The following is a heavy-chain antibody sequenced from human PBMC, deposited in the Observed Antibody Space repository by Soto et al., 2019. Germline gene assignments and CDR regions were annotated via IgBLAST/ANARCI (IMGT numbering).Heavy chain of an antibody. CDR1: GGSISSGDYY. D-gene: IGHD1-26*01. CDR3: AREGGIVGATTVDY. V-gene: IGHV4-30-4*01. CDR2: IYYSGST. Sequence: SETLSLTCTVSGGSISSGDYYWSWIRQPPGKGLEWIGYIYYSGSTYYNPSLKSRVTISVDTSKNQFSLKLSSVTAADTAVYYCAREGGIVGATTVDYWGQGTLVTVSS. J-gene: IGHJ4*02.